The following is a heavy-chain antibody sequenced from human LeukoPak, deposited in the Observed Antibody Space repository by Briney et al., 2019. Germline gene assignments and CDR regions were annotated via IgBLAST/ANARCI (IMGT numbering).Heavy chain of an antibody. J-gene: IGHJ5*02. CDR2: IYYTGTT. CDR1: GGSITSNSYY. CDR3: ARETSVTTETTGS. D-gene: IGHD4-17*01. Sequence: SETLSLTCNVSGGSITSNSYYWGWIRQPPGKGLEWLGNIYYTGTTYYNPSFKSRDTISVDTFNKQFSLRLSSVTAADAAIYYCARETSVTTETTGSWGQGTLVIVSS. V-gene: IGHV4-39*07.